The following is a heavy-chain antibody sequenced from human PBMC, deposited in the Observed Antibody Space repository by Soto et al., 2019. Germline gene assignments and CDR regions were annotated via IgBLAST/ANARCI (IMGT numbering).Heavy chain of an antibody. CDR2: ISSSGSTI. J-gene: IGHJ4*01. D-gene: IGHD3-9*01. V-gene: IGHV3-48*03. Sequence: PGGSLRLSCPASGFTFSSYEMNWVRQARGKGLEWVSYISSSGSTIYYADAEKGLFTISRDNAKNSLYLQMNSLRAEATAVDYCGRVYVNWLSSMAQYHVDYWRQGTLVTVSA. CDR3: GRVYVNWLSSMAQYHVDY. CDR1: GFTFSSYE.